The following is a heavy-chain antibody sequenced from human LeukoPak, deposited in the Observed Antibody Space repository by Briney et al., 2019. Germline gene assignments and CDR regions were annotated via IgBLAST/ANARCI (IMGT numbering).Heavy chain of an antibody. Sequence: GGSLRLSCAASGFTFSTYALSWVRQTPGKGLEWVSIISGSGVTTYYADSVKGRFIISRDNSKNTLYLQMYSLRAEDTAIYYCAKHPLSGNFDYWGQGTLGSVSS. CDR2: ISGSGVTT. CDR1: GFTFSTYA. J-gene: IGHJ4*02. V-gene: IGHV3-23*01. D-gene: IGHD2/OR15-2a*01. CDR3: AKHPLSGNFDY.